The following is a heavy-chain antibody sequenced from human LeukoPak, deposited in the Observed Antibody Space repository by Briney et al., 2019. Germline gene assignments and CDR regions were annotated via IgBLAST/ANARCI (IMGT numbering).Heavy chain of an antibody. CDR1: GFTFGDYA. CDR3: TRIVGNSYFDY. CDR2: IRSKAYGGTT. D-gene: IGHD4-23*01. Sequence: GRSLRLSCTASGFTFGDYAMSWFRQAPGKGLEWVGFIRSKAYGGTTEYAASVKGRFTISRDDSKSIAYLQMYSLKTEDTAVYYCTRIVGNSYFDYWGQGTLVTVSS. V-gene: IGHV3-49*03. J-gene: IGHJ4*02.